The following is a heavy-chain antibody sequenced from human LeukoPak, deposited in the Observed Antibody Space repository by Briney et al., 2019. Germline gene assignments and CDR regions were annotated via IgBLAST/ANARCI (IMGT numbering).Heavy chain of an antibody. V-gene: IGHV1-24*01. CDR3: ATASTQVYAIPYFDY. CDR2: FDPEDGET. Sequence: ASVKVSCKVSGYTLTELSMHWVRQAPGKGLEWMGGFDPEDGETIYAQKFQGRVTMTEDTYTDTAYMELSSLRSEDTAVYYCATASTQVYAIPYFDYWGQGTLVTVSS. D-gene: IGHD2-8*01. CDR1: GYTLTELS. J-gene: IGHJ4*02.